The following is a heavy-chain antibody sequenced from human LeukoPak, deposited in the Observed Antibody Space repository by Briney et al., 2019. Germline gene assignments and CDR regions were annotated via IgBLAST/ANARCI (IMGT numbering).Heavy chain of an antibody. D-gene: IGHD1-26*01. V-gene: IGHV5-51*01. CDR3: ARQVGSGSFTAYYYMDV. Sequence: GESLKISCQGSGYTFTSYWIGWVRQMPGKGLEWMGIIYPGDSDTRYSTSFQGQVTISADKSITTAYLQWSSLKASDTAKYYCARQVGSGSFTAYYYMDVWGKGTTVTVSS. CDR2: IYPGDSDT. J-gene: IGHJ6*03. CDR1: GYTFTSYW.